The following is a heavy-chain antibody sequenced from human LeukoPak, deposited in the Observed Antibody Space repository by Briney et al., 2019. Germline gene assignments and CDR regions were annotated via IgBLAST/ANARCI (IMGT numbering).Heavy chain of an antibody. CDR1: GGSFSGYY. CDR2: INHSGST. Sequence: PSETLSLTCAVYGGSFSGYYWSWIRQPPGKGLEWIGEINHSGSTNYNPSLKSRVTISVDTSKNQFSLKLSSVTAADTAVYYCARVNGRRRLRSARYNWFDPWGQGTLVTVSS. CDR3: ARVNGRRRLRSARYNWFDP. D-gene: IGHD5-12*01. J-gene: IGHJ5*02. V-gene: IGHV4-34*01.